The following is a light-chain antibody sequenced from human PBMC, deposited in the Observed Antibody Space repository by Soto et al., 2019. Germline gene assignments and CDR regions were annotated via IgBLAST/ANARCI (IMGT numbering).Light chain of an antibody. CDR1: SSDVGSYNL. V-gene: IGLV2-23*01. J-gene: IGLJ3*02. Sequence: QSVLTQPASVSGSPGQSITISCTGTSSDVGSYNLVSWYQQHPGKAPKLMIYEGSKRPSGVSNRFSGSKSGNTASLTISGLQAEDEADYYYCSYAGSSTSWVFGGGTKLTVL. CDR3: CSYAGSSTSWV. CDR2: EGS.